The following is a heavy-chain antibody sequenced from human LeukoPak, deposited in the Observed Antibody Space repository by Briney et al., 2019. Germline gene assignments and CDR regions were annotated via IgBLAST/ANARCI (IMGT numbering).Heavy chain of an antibody. CDR1: GFTFSSYG. CDR2: ISYDGSNK. V-gene: IGHV3-30*03. J-gene: IGHJ3*02. D-gene: IGHD1-14*01. Sequence: GGSLRLSCAASGFTFSSYGMHWVRQAPGKGLEWVAVISYDGSNKYYADSVKGRFTISRDNSKNTLYLQMNSLRAEDTAVYYCATGPSPRMLFDIWGQGTMVTVSS. CDR3: ATGPSPRMLFDI.